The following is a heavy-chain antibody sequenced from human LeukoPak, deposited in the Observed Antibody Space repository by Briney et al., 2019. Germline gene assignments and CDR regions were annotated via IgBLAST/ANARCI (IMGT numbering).Heavy chain of an antibody. J-gene: IGHJ4*02. CDR2: IKQDGSEK. Sequence: PGGSLRLSCAASGFTFSSYWMSWVRQAPGKGLEWVANIKQDGSEKYYVDSVKGRFTISRDNAKNSLYLQMNSLRAEDTAVYYCARWAVRGVIITVFDYWGQETLVTVSS. V-gene: IGHV3-7*01. CDR1: GFTFSSYW. D-gene: IGHD3-10*01. CDR3: ARWAVRGVIITVFDY.